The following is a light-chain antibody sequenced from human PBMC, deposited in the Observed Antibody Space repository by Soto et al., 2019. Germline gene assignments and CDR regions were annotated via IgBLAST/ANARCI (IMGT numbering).Light chain of an antibody. CDR1: DSSIGSKY. V-gene: IGLV1-47*01. CDR2: RNN. J-gene: IGLJ2*01. Sequence: QSSLTQPPSTSPTRGQRVTISCYVSDSSIGSKYGYWYQQLPGTAPKRLMYRNNQRPSGVPDRFSGSKSGTSASLAINGLRSEDEADYYCAAWDSSLGGPAFGGGTKVTGL. CDR3: AAWDSSLGGPA.